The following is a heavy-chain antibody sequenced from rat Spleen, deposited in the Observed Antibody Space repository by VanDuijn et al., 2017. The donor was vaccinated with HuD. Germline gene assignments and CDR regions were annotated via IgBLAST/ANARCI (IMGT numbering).Heavy chain of an antibody. Sequence: EVQLVESGGGLEQPGNSLKLSCAASGFTFSDYAMAWVRQSPKKGLEWVATIIYDGSSTYYRDSVKGRFTISRDNAKSTLYLQMDSLRSEDTATYYCTTDYDGYYHGFDYWGQGVMVTVSS. CDR2: IIYDGSST. J-gene: IGHJ2*01. CDR1: GFTFSDYA. V-gene: IGHV5S10*01. CDR3: TTDYDGYYHGFDY. D-gene: IGHD1-12*03.